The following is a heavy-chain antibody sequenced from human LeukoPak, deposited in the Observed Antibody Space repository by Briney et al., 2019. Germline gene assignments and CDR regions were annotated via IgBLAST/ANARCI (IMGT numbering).Heavy chain of an antibody. CDR3: AKYSGYDRYNWFDP. Sequence: GGSLRLSCAASGLTFSSYAMSWVRQAPGKGLEWVSGISANGGSTYYADSVKGRFTIARDNSKNTLYLQMNSLRVEDMAVYYCAKYSGYDRYNWFDPWGQGTLVTVSS. V-gene: IGHV3-23*01. CDR2: ISANGGST. CDR1: GLTFSSYA. J-gene: IGHJ5*02. D-gene: IGHD5-12*01.